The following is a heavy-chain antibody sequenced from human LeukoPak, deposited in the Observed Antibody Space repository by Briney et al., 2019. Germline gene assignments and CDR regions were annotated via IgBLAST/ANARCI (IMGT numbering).Heavy chain of an antibody. Sequence: GASVKVSCKASGYTFKNYDTNWVRQATGQGLEWMGRMNPNSGNTGFAQKFQDRVSMTRDTSINTAYMELTSLRSGDTAVYYCARATPGGLHGYSFDYWGQGTVVTVYS. CDR3: ARATPGGLHGYSFDY. CDR1: GYTFKNYD. V-gene: IGHV1-8*02. J-gene: IGHJ4*02. D-gene: IGHD5-24*01. CDR2: MNPNSGNT.